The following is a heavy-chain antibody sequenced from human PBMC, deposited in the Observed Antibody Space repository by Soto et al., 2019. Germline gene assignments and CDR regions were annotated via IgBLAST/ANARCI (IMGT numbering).Heavy chain of an antibody. V-gene: IGHV3-21*01. Sequence: GGSLRLSCAASGFTFSSYSMNWVRQAPGKGLEWVSSISSSSSYIYYADSVKGRFTISRDNAKNSLYLQMNSLRAEDTAVYYCARDSHYYGSGSYKYYYYGMDVWGQGTTVTVSS. J-gene: IGHJ6*02. CDR2: ISSSSSYI. CDR1: GFTFSSYS. D-gene: IGHD3-10*01. CDR3: ARDSHYYGSGSYKYYYYGMDV.